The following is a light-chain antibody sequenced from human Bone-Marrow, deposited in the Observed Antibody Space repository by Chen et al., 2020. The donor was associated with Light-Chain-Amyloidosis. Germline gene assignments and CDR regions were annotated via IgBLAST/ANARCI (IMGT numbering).Light chain of an antibody. J-gene: IGLJ3*02. CDR1: TSTIGGSV. V-gene: IGLV1-47*02. CDR3: ATWDFSGSGQGV. Sequence: QSVLNQPPSASGTPGQRVTISCSGSTSTIGGSVISWYRHLPGTAPILLISRDTHRPSGVPDRFSGSKSGPSASLTISGLRSEDEAVYYCATWDFSGSGQGVFGGGTKLTV. CDR2: RDT.